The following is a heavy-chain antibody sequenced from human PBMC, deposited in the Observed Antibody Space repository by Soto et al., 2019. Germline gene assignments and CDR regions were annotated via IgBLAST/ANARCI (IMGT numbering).Heavy chain of an antibody. CDR2: INHSGST. V-gene: IGHV4-34*01. CDR3: ARDVLGYCSSTSCYQGYYYYGMDV. Sequence: SETLSLTCAVYGGSFSGYYWSWIRQPPGKGLEWIGEINHSGSTNYNPSLKSRVTISVDTSKNQFSLKLSSVTAADTAVYYCARDVLGYCSSTSCYQGYYYYGMDVWGQGTTVTVSS. CDR1: GGSFSGYY. J-gene: IGHJ6*02. D-gene: IGHD2-2*01.